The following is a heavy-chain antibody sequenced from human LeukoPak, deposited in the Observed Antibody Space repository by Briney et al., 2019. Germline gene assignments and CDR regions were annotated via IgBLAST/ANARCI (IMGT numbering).Heavy chain of an antibody. D-gene: IGHD3-22*01. J-gene: IGHJ4*02. Sequence: SETLSLTCTVSGGSVSSGTYYWSWVRQPPGKGLEWIGNFLYSGSTHYNPSLKSRVTISVDTSKNQFSLNLSSVTVADTAVYFGARASITMIVATWGQGSLVTVSS. V-gene: IGHV4-61*01. CDR3: ARASITMIVAT. CDR1: GGSVSSGTYY. CDR2: FLYSGST.